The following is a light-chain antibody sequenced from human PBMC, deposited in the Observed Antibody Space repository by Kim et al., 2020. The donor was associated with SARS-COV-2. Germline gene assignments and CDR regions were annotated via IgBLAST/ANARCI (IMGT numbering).Light chain of an antibody. V-gene: IGKV3-20*01. J-gene: IGKJ1*01. CDR2: GAS. Sequence: SPGERATLSCRASQTVSSDYLAWFQQKPGQAPRLLLYGASSRASDIPDRFSDSGSGTDFTLTISRLEPEDFAVYYCQQYGSPAWTFGQGTKVDIK. CDR1: QTVSSDY. CDR3: QQYGSPAWT.